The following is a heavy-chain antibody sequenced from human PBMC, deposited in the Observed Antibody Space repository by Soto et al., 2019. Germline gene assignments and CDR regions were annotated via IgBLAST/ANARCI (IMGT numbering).Heavy chain of an antibody. V-gene: IGHV3-30*18. Sequence: SGGSLRLSCAASGFTFSTYGMHWVRQAPGKGLEWVAVISYDGNNKYYVDSVKGRFTISRDNSKNTLYLQMNSLRTEDTGVYYCAKVGVAAPFDYWGQGTLVTVSS. CDR3: AKVGVAAPFDY. D-gene: IGHD2-15*01. CDR2: ISYDGNNK. CDR1: GFTFSTYG. J-gene: IGHJ4*02.